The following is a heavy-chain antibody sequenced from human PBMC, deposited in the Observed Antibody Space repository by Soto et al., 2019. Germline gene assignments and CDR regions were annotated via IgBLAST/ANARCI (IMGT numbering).Heavy chain of an antibody. CDR3: AKGYCSGGSCYAQTPYYYMDV. CDR2: ISYDGSNK. D-gene: IGHD2-15*01. CDR1: GFTFSSYG. Sequence: QVQLVESGGGVVQPGRSLRLSCAASGFTFSSYGMHWVRQAPGKGLEWVAVISYDGSNKYYADSVKGRFTISRDNSKNTLYLQMIRLRAEVTAVYYCAKGYCSGGSCYAQTPYYYMDVWGRVTTVTV. V-gene: IGHV3-30*18. J-gene: IGHJ6*03.